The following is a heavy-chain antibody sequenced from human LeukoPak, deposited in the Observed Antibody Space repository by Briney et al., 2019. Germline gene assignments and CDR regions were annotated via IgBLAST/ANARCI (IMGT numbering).Heavy chain of an antibody. CDR2: IGTADDT. Sequence: GGSLRLSCVASGFTFTSHDMHWVCQATGKGLEWVSAIGTADDTYYSGSVKGRFTISREIAKNSFYLQMNSLSAGDSAVYYCAMGRRNGYNFPFDYWGQGTLVTVSS. CDR1: GFTFTSHD. V-gene: IGHV3-13*01. CDR3: AMGRRNGYNFPFDY. J-gene: IGHJ4*02. D-gene: IGHD5-24*01.